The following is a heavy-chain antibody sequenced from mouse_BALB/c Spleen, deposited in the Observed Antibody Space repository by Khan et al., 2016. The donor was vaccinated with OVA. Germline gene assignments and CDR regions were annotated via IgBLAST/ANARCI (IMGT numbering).Heavy chain of an antibody. CDR3: ARWNYRYDGYFDY. CDR2: ISYSGST. CDR1: GDSITSGY. D-gene: IGHD2-14*01. J-gene: IGHJ2*01. Sequence: EGQLQESGPSLVKPSQTLSLTCSVTGDSITSGYWNWIRKFPGNKLEYMGYISYSGSTYYNPSLKSRISITRDTSKNQYYLQLNSVTSEDTATYYCARWNYRYDGYFDYWGQGTTLTVSS. V-gene: IGHV3-8*02.